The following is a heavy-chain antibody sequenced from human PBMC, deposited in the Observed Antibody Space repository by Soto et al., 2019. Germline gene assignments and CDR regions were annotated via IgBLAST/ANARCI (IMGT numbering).Heavy chain of an antibody. J-gene: IGHJ4*02. CDR2: TNSDGTDS. Sequence: LRLSCAAAGFDFEDYAMHWVRQVPGKGLEWVSLTNSDGTDSYYVDSVKGRFTISRDNAKTTLYLQMDRLRPEDTALYFCAKSLYHYDSSPLDHWGQGTLVTV. CDR3: AKSLYHYDSSPLDH. CDR1: GFDFEDYA. V-gene: IGHV3-43D*04. D-gene: IGHD3-22*01.